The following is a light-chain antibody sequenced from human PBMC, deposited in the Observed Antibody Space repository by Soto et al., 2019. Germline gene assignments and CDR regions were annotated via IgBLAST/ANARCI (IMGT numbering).Light chain of an antibody. CDR1: QSVTSSY. CDR3: QHYGTSPEYT. Sequence: EIVLTQSPGTLSLSPGERATLSCRASQSVTSSYLAWYQQRPGQAPRLLIYGASSMATGVPDRFSGSGSGTDFTITISRLEPEDFVVYYCQHYGTSPEYTFGQGTNLEIK. V-gene: IGKV3-20*01. CDR2: GAS. J-gene: IGKJ2*01.